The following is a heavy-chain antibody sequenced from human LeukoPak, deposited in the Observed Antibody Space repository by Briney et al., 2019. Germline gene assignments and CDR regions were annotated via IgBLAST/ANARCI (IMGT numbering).Heavy chain of an antibody. Sequence: GGSLRLSCAASGFTFSSYAMSWVRQAPGKGLEWVSVIYSGGSTYYADSVKGRFTISRHNSKNTLYLQMNSLRAEDTAVYYCARSGYYDILTGYHYGMDVWGQGTTVTVSS. V-gene: IGHV3-53*04. CDR3: ARSGYYDILTGYHYGMDV. D-gene: IGHD3-9*01. J-gene: IGHJ6*02. CDR2: IYSGGST. CDR1: GFTFSSYA.